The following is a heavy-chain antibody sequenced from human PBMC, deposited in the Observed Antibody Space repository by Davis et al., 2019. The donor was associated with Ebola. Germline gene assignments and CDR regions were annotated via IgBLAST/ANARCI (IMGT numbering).Heavy chain of an antibody. CDR1: GFTFSSYA. CDR3: ARELRPYSGSSSKGY. Sequence: PGGSLRLSCAASGFTFSSYAMSWVRQAPGKGLEWVSAISGSGGSTYYADSVKGRFTISRDNSKNTLYLQMNSLRAEDTAVYYCARELRPYSGSSSKGYWGQGTLVTVSS. CDR2: ISGSGGST. J-gene: IGHJ4*02. V-gene: IGHV3-23*01. D-gene: IGHD6-6*01.